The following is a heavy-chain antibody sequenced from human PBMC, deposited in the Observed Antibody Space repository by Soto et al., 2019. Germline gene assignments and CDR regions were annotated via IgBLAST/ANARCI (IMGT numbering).Heavy chain of an antibody. J-gene: IGHJ2*01. V-gene: IGHV4-59*08. CDR2: IHYTGST. D-gene: IGHD2-8*02. CDR1: GGSINSYY. Sequence: QVQLQESGPGLVKPSETLSLTCSVSGGSINSYYWSWLRQSPGRGLDWIGYIHYTGSTNYSPSLKSRVIISIDTSKSRFSLKLNSVTAADTAIYYCARLHCYGSICYPYYFDLWGRGTLVTVSS. CDR3: ARLHCYGSICYPYYFDL.